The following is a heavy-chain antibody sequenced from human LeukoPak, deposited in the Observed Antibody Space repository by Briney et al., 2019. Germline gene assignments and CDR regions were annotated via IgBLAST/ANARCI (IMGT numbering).Heavy chain of an antibody. CDR2: ISEDGCNK. J-gene: IGHJ4*02. D-gene: IGHD6-13*01. CDR1: GFTFSSYG. CDR3: AKDRETTASGTFDY. Sequence: PGRSLRLSCAASGFTFSSYGMHCVRQAPGKGLEWVAVISEDGCNKYYEDSVKGRFTISRDNSNNTLYLQMNSLRAEDTAVYYCAKDRETTASGTFDYWGQGTLVTVSS. V-gene: IGHV3-30*18.